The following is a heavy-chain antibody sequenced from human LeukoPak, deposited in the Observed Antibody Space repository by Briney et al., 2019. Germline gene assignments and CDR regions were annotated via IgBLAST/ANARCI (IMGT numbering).Heavy chain of an antibody. Sequence: SETLSLTCTVSGGCMNSTSYYWGWIRQPPGKGPDWIANIYYSGTTYYNPSLKSRVTISVDMSKNQFSLKLRSVTAADTAVYYCARLGYSTGWYNYWGPGTLVTVSP. CDR3: ARLGYSTGWYNY. CDR1: GGCMNSTSYY. D-gene: IGHD6-13*01. J-gene: IGHJ4*02. V-gene: IGHV4-39*01. CDR2: IYYSGTT.